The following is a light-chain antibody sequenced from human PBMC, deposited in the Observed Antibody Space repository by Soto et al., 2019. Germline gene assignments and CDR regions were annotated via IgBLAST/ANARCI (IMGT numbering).Light chain of an antibody. CDR2: GAS. CDR3: QQYGTSRWT. J-gene: IGKJ1*01. CDR1: QSVSNNY. V-gene: IGKV3-20*01. Sequence: EIVLTQSPGTLSLSPGERATLSCRASQSVSNNYLAWYQQKPGQAPRLLIYGASNRATGIPDRFSGSGSGTDFTLTISRLEPEDFAVYYCQQYGTSRWTFGQGTKVDIK.